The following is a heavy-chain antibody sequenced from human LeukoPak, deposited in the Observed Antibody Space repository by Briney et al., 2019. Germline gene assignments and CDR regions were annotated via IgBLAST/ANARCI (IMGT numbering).Heavy chain of an antibody. J-gene: IGHJ5*02. CDR2: IVLGSGNT. D-gene: IGHD3-3*01. CDR3: AAQRGASLHDFWSTRLFDP. CDR1: GFTFHTSA. Sequence: SVKVSRKASGFTFHTSAMQWVRQARGQRLEWIGWIVLGSGNTVYSHKFHDRVIITRDMSTSTVYMELDSLGSEDTAVYYCAAQRGASLHDFWSTRLFDPWGQGTLVTVSS. V-gene: IGHV1-58*02.